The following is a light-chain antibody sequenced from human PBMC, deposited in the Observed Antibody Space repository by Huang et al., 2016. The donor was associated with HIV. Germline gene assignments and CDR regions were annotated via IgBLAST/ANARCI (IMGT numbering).Light chain of an antibody. Sequence: EIVLTQSPGTLSLSPGERATHSCRASQSVSRSYLGWDQQKAGQAPMLLIYVSASRAPGIPDRFSGSGSGTDFTLTISRLEPEDFAIYYCQQYESSPWTFGQGTKVEMK. CDR3: QQYESSPWT. J-gene: IGKJ1*01. V-gene: IGKV3-20*01. CDR1: QSVSRSY. CDR2: VSA.